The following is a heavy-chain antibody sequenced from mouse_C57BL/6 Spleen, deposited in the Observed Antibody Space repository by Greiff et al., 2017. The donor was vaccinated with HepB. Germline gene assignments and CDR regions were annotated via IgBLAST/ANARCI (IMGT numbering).Heavy chain of an antibody. J-gene: IGHJ4*01. Sequence: EVQLQQSGPELVKPGASVKISCKASGYTFTDYYMNWVKQSHGKSLEWIGDINPNNGGTSYNQKFKGKAKLTVDKSSSTAYMELRSLTSEDSAVYYCARGDSYGSSYFAMDYWGQGTSVTVSS. D-gene: IGHD1-1*01. CDR1: GYTFTDYY. CDR3: ARGDSYGSSYFAMDY. CDR2: INPNNGGT. V-gene: IGHV1-26*01.